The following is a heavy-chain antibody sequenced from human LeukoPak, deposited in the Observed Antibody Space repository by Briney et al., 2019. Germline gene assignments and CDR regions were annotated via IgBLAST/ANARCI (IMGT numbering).Heavy chain of an antibody. J-gene: IGHJ3*02. CDR2: IIPIFGTA. V-gene: IGHV1-69*13. D-gene: IGHD3-22*01. CDR1: GGTFSSYA. CDR3: ARASSGRRSSGHRGGAFDI. Sequence: PVKVSCKASGGTFSSYAISWVRQAPGQGLEWMGGIIPIFGTANYAQKFQGRVTITADESTSTAYMELSSLRSEDTAVYYRARASSGRRSSGHRGGAFDIWGQGTMVTVSS.